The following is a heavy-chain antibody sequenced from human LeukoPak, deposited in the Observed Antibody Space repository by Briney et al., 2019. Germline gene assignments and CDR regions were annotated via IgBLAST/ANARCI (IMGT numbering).Heavy chain of an antibody. Sequence: PGGSLRLSCAASGFTFSSYAMHWVRQAPGKGLEWVAVISYDGSNKYYADSVKGRFTISRDNSKNTLYLQMNSLRAEDTAVYYCARDIGYGDYVFDYWGQGTLVTVSS. V-gene: IGHV3-30-3*01. D-gene: IGHD4-17*01. CDR2: ISYDGSNK. J-gene: IGHJ4*02. CDR3: ARDIGYGDYVFDY. CDR1: GFTFSSYA.